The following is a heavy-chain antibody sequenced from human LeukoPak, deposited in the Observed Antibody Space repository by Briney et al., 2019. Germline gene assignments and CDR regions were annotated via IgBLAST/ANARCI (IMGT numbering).Heavy chain of an antibody. CDR2: INHSGST. CDR3: ARDLYYYDSSGGQGY. D-gene: IGHD3-22*01. Sequence: PSETLSLTCAVYGGSFSGYYWSWIRQPPGKGLEWIGEINHSGSTNYNPSLKSRVTISVDTSKNQFSLKLSSVTAADTAVYYCARDLYYYDSSGGQGYWSQGTLVTVSS. V-gene: IGHV4-34*01. J-gene: IGHJ4*02. CDR1: GGSFSGYY.